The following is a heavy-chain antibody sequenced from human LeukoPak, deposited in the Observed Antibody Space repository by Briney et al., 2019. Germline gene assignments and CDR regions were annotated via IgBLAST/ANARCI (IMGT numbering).Heavy chain of an antibody. J-gene: IGHJ6*03. Sequence: GGSLRLSCAASGFTFSGSAMHWVRQASGKGLEWVGRIRSKANSYATAYAASVKGRFTISRDDSKNTAYLQMNSLKTEDTAVYYCTRASWIQLAYYYYYLDVWGKGTTVTVSS. D-gene: IGHD5-18*01. V-gene: IGHV3-73*01. CDR1: GFTFSGSA. CDR3: TRASWIQLAYYYYYLDV. CDR2: IRSKANSYAT.